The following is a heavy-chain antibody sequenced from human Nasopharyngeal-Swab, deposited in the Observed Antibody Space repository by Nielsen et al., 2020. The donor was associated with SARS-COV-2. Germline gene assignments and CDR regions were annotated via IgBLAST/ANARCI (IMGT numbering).Heavy chain of an antibody. J-gene: IGHJ4*02. V-gene: IGHV4-34*01. D-gene: IGHD3-16*01. CDR3: ARRTGGRGFDY. CDR2: INHSGST. Sequence: WIRQPPGKGLEWIGEINHSGSTNYNPSLKSRVTISVDTSKNQFSLKLSSVTAADTAVYYCARRTGGRGFDYWGQGTPVTVSS.